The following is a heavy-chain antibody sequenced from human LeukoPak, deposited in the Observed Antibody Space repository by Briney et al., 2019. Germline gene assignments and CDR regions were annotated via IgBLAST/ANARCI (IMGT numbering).Heavy chain of an antibody. CDR2: ISAYNGNT. CDR1: GYTFTSYG. J-gene: IGHJ6*02. Sequence: GASAKVSCKASGYTFTSYGISWVRQAPGQGLEWMGWISAYNGNTNYAQKLQGRVTMTTDTSTSTAYMELRSLRSDDTAVYYCARDRPRDYGDYFNYYYYGMDVWGQGTTVTVSS. V-gene: IGHV1-18*01. D-gene: IGHD4-17*01. CDR3: ARDRPRDYGDYFNYYYYGMDV.